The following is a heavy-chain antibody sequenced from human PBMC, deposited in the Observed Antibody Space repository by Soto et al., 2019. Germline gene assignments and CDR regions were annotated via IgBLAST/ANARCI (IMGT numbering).Heavy chain of an antibody. D-gene: IGHD3-10*01. CDR1: GFTFSTYS. Sequence: GGSLRLSCAASGFTFSTYSMNWVRQAPGKGLEWISYIFTTTDTHYADSVKGRFTISRDNAKNSLYLQMNSLRAEDTAVYYCAREWFGGLIWGQGTLVTAS. J-gene: IGHJ4*02. V-gene: IGHV3-48*01. CDR2: IFTTTDT. CDR3: AREWFGGLI.